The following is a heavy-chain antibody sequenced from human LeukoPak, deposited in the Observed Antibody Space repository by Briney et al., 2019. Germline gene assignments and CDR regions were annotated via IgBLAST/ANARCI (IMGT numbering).Heavy chain of an antibody. Sequence: GGSLRLSCAASGFTFSSYAMSWVRQAPGKGLEWVAVISYDGSNKYYADSVKGRFTISRDNSKNTLYLQMNSLRAEDTAVYYCARRGTWVDDWYFDLWGRGTLVTVSS. D-gene: IGHD3-16*01. CDR3: ARRGTWVDDWYFDL. CDR2: ISYDGSNK. CDR1: GFTFSSYA. V-gene: IGHV3-30*03. J-gene: IGHJ2*01.